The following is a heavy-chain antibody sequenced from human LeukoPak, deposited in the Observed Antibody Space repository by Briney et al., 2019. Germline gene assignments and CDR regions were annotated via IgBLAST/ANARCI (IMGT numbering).Heavy chain of an antibody. CDR1: GGSISSSSYN. D-gene: IGHD3-10*01. Sequence: SETLSLSCTVSGGSISSSSYNWGWIRQRPGKGLEWSGKIYYSGSTYYNPSLKSRVTISLDTSKNQFSLKLSSVTAADTAVYYCASVRRGFGESSKYYAYYYMGVWGKGTTVTISS. J-gene: IGHJ6*03. CDR3: ASVRRGFGESSKYYAYYYMGV. V-gene: IGHV4-39*01. CDR2: IYYSGST.